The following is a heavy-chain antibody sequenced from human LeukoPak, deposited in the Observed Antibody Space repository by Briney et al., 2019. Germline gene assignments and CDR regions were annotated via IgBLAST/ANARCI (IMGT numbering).Heavy chain of an antibody. V-gene: IGHV1-24*01. CDR1: GYTLTELS. CDR2: FDPEDGET. J-gene: IGHJ4*02. D-gene: IGHD3-16*02. CDR3: AVHYDYVWGSYRNGPFDY. Sequence: ASVKVSCKVSGYTLTELSMHWVRQAPGKGLEWMGGFDPEDGETIYAQKFQGRVTMTEDTSTDTAYMELSSLRSEDTAVYYCAVHYDYVWGSYRNGPFDYWGQGTLVTVSS.